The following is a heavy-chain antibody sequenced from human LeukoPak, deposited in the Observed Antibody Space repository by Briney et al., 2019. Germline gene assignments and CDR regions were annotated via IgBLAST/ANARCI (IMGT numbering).Heavy chain of an antibody. CDR3: AKAPSDSGSYSLFDY. V-gene: IGHV3-7*03. CDR1: GFTFSTSW. Sequence: GGSLRLSCAASGFTFSTSWMTWVRQAPGKGLEWVANIKQDGSDKYYMDSVKGRFTISRDNAKNTLYLQMNSLRAEDTAVYYCAKAPSDSGSYSLFDYWGQGTLVTVSS. D-gene: IGHD1-26*01. CDR2: IKQDGSDK. J-gene: IGHJ4*02.